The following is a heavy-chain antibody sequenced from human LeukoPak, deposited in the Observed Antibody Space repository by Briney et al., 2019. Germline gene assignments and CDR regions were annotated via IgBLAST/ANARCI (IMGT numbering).Heavy chain of an antibody. V-gene: IGHV3-23*01. J-gene: IGHJ4*02. CDR3: AKDPGYSYGRGFDY. CDR2: ISGSGGST. D-gene: IGHD5-18*01. CDR1: GFTFSSYA. Sequence: QPGASLRLSCAASGFTFSSYAMSWVRQGPGKGLEWVSAISGSGGSTYYADSVKGRFTISRDNSKNTLYLQMNSLRAEDTAVYYCAKDPGYSYGRGFDYWGQGTLVTVSS.